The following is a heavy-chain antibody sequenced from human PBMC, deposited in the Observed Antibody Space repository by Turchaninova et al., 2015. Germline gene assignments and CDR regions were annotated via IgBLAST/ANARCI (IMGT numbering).Heavy chain of an antibody. CDR1: DYSISSGYY. V-gene: IGHV4-38-2*01. Sequence: QVQLQESGPGLVKPSETLSLTCAVSDYSISSGYYWGLLRHPPGEGLEWIASIHHTGTTYYNPSLKSRVTISIDTSKNQFALKLSSVTAAETAVYYCARTACNGDCYVDYWGQGTLVTVSS. J-gene: IGHJ4*02. CDR3: ARTACNGDCYVDY. D-gene: IGHD2-21*02. CDR2: IHHTGTT.